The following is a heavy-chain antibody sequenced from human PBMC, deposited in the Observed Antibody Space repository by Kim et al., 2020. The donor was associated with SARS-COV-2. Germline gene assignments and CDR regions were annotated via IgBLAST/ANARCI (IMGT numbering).Heavy chain of an antibody. J-gene: IGHJ5*02. V-gene: IGHV4-39*01. CDR1: GGSISSGSYY. CDR2: IYYSGST. D-gene: IGHD1-26*01. Sequence: SETLSLTCTVSGGSISSGSYYWGWIRQPPGKGLEWIGNIYYSGSTNYNPSPKSRVTISKDTSKNQFSLKLTSVTAADSAAYYCARRNSGIHSWFDPWGQGTLVTVSS. CDR3: ARRNSGIHSWFDP.